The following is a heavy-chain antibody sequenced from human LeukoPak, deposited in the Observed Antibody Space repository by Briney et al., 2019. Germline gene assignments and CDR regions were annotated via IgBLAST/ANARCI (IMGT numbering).Heavy chain of an antibody. CDR3: ATRGVVIRVILVGFHKEAYYFDS. Sequence: GGSLRLSCAVSGITLSNYGMSWVRQAPGKGLEWVAGISDSGGRTNYADSVKGRFTISRDNPKNTLYLQMNSLRAEDTAVYFCATRGVVIRVILVGFHKEAYYFDSWGQGALVTVSS. CDR2: ISDSGGRT. V-gene: IGHV3-23*01. D-gene: IGHD3-22*01. J-gene: IGHJ4*02. CDR1: GITLSNYG.